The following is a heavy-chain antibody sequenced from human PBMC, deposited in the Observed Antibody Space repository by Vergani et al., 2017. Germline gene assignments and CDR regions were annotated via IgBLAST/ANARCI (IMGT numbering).Heavy chain of an antibody. V-gene: IGHV2-5*01. CDR3: VRSYYDFWSGSVDY. D-gene: IGHD3-3*01. Sequence: QITLKESGPTLVKPTPTLTLTCTFSGFSLSTSGVGVGWIRQPPGKALEWLALIYWNDDKRYSPSLKSRLTITKDTSKNQVVLTMTNMDPVDTATDYCVRSYYDFWSGSVDYWRQGTLVTVSA. CDR1: GFSLSTSGVG. J-gene: IGHJ4*02. CDR2: IYWNDDK.